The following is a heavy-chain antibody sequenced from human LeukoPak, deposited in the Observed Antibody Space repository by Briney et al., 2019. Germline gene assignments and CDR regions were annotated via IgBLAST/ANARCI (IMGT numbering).Heavy chain of an antibody. D-gene: IGHD3-22*01. CDR2: IRYDGSNK. CDR3: AKNYDSSGCYSLLFDY. CDR1: GFTVSSNY. Sequence: GGSLRLSCAASGFTVSSNYMSWVRQAPGKGLEWVAFIRYDGSNKYYADSVKGRFTISRDNSKNTLYLQMNSLRAEDTAVYYCAKNYDSSGCYSLLFDYWGQGTLVTVSS. J-gene: IGHJ4*02. V-gene: IGHV3-30*02.